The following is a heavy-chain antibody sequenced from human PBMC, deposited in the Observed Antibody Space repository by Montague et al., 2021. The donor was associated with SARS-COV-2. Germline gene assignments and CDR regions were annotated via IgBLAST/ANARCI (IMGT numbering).Heavy chain of an antibody. CDR3: ARGKGRSPDAFDI. V-gene: IGHV4-59*01. J-gene: IGHJ3*02. Sequence: SETLSLTCTVSGGSISTYYWSWIRQSPGKGLEWIGYIYYSGNPXXXPSXTSRLSMSVDTSKNQFSLELSSVTAADTAVFFCARGKGRSPDAFDIWGQGITVTVSS. D-gene: IGHD2-15*01. CDR2: IYYSGNP. CDR1: GGSISTYY.